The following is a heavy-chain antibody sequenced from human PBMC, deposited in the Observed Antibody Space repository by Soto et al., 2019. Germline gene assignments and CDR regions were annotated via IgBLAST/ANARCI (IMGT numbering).Heavy chain of an antibody. Sequence: QLQLQESGPGLVKPSETLSLTCTVSGGSISSSSYYWGWIRQPPGKGLEWIGSIYYSGSTYYNPSLMXRXXXXXXXXXXXXXXXXXXXXXXXXXXXXXXXXXXXXXXXXHAFDIWGQGTMVTVSS. CDR1: GGSISSSSYY. J-gene: IGHJ3*02. V-gene: IGHV4-39*01. CDR3: XXXXXXXXXXXHAFDI. CDR2: IYYSGST.